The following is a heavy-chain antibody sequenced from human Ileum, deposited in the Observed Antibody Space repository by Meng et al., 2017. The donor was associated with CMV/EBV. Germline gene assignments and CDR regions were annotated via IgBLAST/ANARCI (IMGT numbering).Heavy chain of an antibody. V-gene: IGHV1-8*01. CDR2: MNSNSGNT. CDR3: ARGSGSGGRDWFDP. CDR1: GYTFINHD. Sequence: ASGYTFINHDIKWFRQATGQGLEWMGWMNSNSGNTGYAQKFQGRVTMTRDTSITTACMELSDLRSEDAAVYYCARGSGSGGRDWFDPWGQGTLVTVSS. D-gene: IGHD3-3*01. J-gene: IGHJ5*02.